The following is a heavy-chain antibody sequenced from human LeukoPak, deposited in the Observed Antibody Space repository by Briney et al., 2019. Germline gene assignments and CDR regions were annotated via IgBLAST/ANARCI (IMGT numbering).Heavy chain of an antibody. J-gene: IGHJ4*02. CDR3: AKEGSRSGFFD. D-gene: IGHD3-3*01. V-gene: IGHV3-48*04. Sequence: PGGSLRLSCAASGFTFSSYRMNWVRQAPGKGLEWVSYISPSGTNKDYADSVKGRFTISRDDAKNSVFLQMNNLRVEDTALYYCAKEGSRSGFFDWGQGTLVTVSS. CDR2: ISPSGTNK. CDR1: GFTFSSYR.